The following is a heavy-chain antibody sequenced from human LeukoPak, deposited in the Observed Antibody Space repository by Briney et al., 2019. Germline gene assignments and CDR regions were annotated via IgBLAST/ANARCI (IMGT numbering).Heavy chain of an antibody. Sequence: PGGSLRLSCAASGFTFSSYAMSWVRQAPGKGLEWVSAISGSGGSTYYADSAKGRFTISRDNSKNTLYLQMNSLRAEDTAVYYCATSPPRLVRHYYYYGIDVWGQGTTVTVSS. CDR1: GFTFSSYA. J-gene: IGHJ6*02. CDR2: ISGSGGST. V-gene: IGHV3-23*01. CDR3: ATSPPRLVRHYYYYGIDV. D-gene: IGHD6-19*01.